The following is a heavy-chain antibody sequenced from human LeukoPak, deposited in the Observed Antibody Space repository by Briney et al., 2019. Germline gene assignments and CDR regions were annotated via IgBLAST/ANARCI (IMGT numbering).Heavy chain of an antibody. CDR2: ISYDGSNK. D-gene: IGHD3-22*01. J-gene: IGHJ1*01. V-gene: IGHV3-30*03. Sequence: PGRSLRLSCAASGLTFSNYDMHCVRQAPGKGLEWVAVISYDGSNKYYADSVKGRFTISRDNAKNSLYLQMNSLRAEDTAVYYCARHGLYDSSDYWTFQHWGQGTLVTVSS. CDR1: GLTFSNYD. CDR3: ARHGLYDSSDYWTFQH.